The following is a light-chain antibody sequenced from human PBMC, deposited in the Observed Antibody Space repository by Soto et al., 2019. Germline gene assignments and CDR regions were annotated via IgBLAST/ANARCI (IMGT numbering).Light chain of an antibody. CDR3: HQYGSSPT. CDR1: QSVSNNY. J-gene: IGKJ5*01. V-gene: IGKV3-20*01. Sequence: TQSPSTLSVSPGERATLSCRASQSVSNNYLAWYQQKPGQAPRLLIYGASSRATGIPDRFSGSGSGTDFTLTISRLEPEDFAVYYCHQYGSSPTFGQGTRLEI. CDR2: GAS.